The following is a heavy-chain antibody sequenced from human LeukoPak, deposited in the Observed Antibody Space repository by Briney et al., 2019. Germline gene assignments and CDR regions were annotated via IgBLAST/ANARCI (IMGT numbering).Heavy chain of an antibody. CDR2: TYYRSKWYN. V-gene: IGHV6-1*01. Sequence: SQTLSLTCAISGDSVSSNSAAWNWIRQSPSRGLEWLGRTYYRSKWYNDYAVSVKSRITINPDTSKNQFSLQLNSVTPEDTAVYYCARGVEEVRYCSSTSCYPWFDPWGQGTLVTVSS. CDR1: GDSVSSNSAA. D-gene: IGHD2-2*01. CDR3: ARGVEEVRYCSSTSCYPWFDP. J-gene: IGHJ5*02.